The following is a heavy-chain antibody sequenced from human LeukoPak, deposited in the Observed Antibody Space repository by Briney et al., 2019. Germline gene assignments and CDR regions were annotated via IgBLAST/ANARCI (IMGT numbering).Heavy chain of an antibody. D-gene: IGHD6-6*01. V-gene: IGHV3-23*01. J-gene: IGHJ3*02. CDR1: RFTFSSFA. Sequence: PGESLRLSCAASRFTFSSFAMSWVRQAPGKGLEWVSGLSGRGDETHYSDSVKGRFTISRDNSKNILYLQMNSLRAEDTAVYYCAKAFREFGSSSFSSFDIWGQGTLVTVSS. CDR3: AKAFREFGSSSFSSFDI. CDR2: LSGRGDET.